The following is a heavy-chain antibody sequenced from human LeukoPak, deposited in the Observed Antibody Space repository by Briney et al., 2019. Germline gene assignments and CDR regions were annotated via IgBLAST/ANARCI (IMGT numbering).Heavy chain of an antibody. CDR1: GYTLTELS. CDR3: ATVPYTSSLSVKNNWFDP. Sequence: ASVKVSCKVSGYTLTELSIHWVRQAPGKGLEWMGGFDPVDGETIYAQKFQGRVTMTEDTSTDTAYMELSSLRSEDTAVYYCATVPYTSSLSVKNNWFDPWGQGALVTVSS. J-gene: IGHJ5*02. V-gene: IGHV1-24*01. D-gene: IGHD6-13*01. CDR2: FDPVDGET.